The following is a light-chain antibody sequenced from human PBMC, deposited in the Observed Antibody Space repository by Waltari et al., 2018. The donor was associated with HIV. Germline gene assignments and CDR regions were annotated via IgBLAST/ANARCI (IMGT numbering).Light chain of an antibody. Sequence: EIVMTQSPATLSVSPGETVTLSCRASQSVGSHLAWYQQKPGQAPSLLIYGPSSRAPGIPDRFSGSGSGTDFTLTISRLEPEDFAVYYCQQYGRSPLTFGGGTKVEIK. V-gene: IGKV3-20*01. CDR1: QSVGSH. CDR2: GPS. CDR3: QQYGRSPLT. J-gene: IGKJ4*01.